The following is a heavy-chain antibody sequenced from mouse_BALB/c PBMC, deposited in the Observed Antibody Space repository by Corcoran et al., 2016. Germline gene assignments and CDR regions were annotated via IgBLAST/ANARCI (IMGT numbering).Heavy chain of an antibody. V-gene: IGHV14-3*02. J-gene: IGHJ1*01. Sequence: EVQLQQSGAALVNPGASVQLSCAASGFHIKDSYMHWVKQLPEQGLEWLGRIDTANANTKYDPKIQGKATITADTYYNTAYLQLSSLTSEDTAVYYCARWDWYFDVWGAWTTVTVSS. CDR1: GFHIKDSY. CDR3: ARWDWYFDV. CDR2: IDTANANT.